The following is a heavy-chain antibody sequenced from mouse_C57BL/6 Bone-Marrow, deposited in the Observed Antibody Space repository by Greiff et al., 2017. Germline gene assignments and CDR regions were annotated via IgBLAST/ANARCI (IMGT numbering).Heavy chain of an antibody. J-gene: IGHJ1*03. CDR2: ISYDGSN. CDR1: GYSITSGYY. CDR3: ASDGNYPWYFDV. V-gene: IGHV3-6*01. Sequence: EVKLQESGPGLVKPSQSLSLTCSVTGYSITSGYYWNWIRQFPGNKLEWMDYISYDGSNNYNPSLKNRISLTPDTSKNQFFLKLNSVTTEDTATYYGASDGNYPWYFDVWGTGTTVTVSS. D-gene: IGHD2-1*01.